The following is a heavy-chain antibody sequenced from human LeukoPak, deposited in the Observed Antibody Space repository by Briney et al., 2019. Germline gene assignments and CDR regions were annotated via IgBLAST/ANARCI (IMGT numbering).Heavy chain of an antibody. Sequence: ASVKVCCKASGYTFTGYYMHWVRQASGQGLEWMGWINPNSGGTNYAQKFQGRVTMTRDTSISTAYMELSRLRSDDTAVYYCARAEGDSSGSDAFDIWGQGTMVTVSS. V-gene: IGHV1-2*02. CDR1: GYTFTGYY. D-gene: IGHD3-22*01. CDR3: ARAEGDSSGSDAFDI. J-gene: IGHJ3*02. CDR2: INPNSGGT.